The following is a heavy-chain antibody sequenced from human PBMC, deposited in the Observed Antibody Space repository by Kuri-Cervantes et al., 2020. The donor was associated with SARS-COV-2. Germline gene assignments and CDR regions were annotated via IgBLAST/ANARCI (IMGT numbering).Heavy chain of an antibody. V-gene: IGHV4-59*01. CDR2: IYYSGST. CDR3: ARAHGDYRLFDY. Sequence: SETLSLTCTVSGGSISSYYWSWIRQPPGKGLEWIGYIYYSGSTNYNPSLKSRVTISVDTSKNQFSLKLSSVTAADTAVYYCARAHGDYRLFDYWGQGTLVTVSS. D-gene: IGHD4-17*01. CDR1: GGSISSYY. J-gene: IGHJ4*02.